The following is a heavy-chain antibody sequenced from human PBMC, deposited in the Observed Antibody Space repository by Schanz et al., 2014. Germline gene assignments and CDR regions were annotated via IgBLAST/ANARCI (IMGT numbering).Heavy chain of an antibody. V-gene: IGHV1-69*08. D-gene: IGHD3-16*01. CDR1: GGTFSSST. Sequence: QVQLVQSGAEVKKPGSSVKVSCKASGGTFSSSTLTWVRQAPGQGLEWMGRIIPILDKTNYAQKFQGRVTMTADKSTSTVNMELSSLRSGDTAVYYCTKGRTFGRWGQGTLVTVSS. CDR3: TKGRTFGR. J-gene: IGHJ4*02. CDR2: IIPILDKT.